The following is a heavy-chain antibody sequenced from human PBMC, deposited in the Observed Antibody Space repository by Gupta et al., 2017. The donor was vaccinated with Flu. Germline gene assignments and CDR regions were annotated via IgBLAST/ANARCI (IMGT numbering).Heavy chain of an antibody. D-gene: IGHD2-2*01. Sequence: IHWVRQAPGQGLEWMGRINPDSGATNYARNFQGRVTMIRDTSISTVYLELMSADTAIFYCAREFVVVVGHHYYYYLDVWGQGTTVIVSS. CDR2: INPDSGAT. J-gene: IGHJ6*03. CDR3: AREFVVVVGHHYYYYLDV. V-gene: IGHV1-2*06.